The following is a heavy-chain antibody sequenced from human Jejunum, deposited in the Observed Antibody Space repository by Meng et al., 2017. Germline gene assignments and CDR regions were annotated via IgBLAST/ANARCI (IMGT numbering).Heavy chain of an antibody. Sequence: GGSLRLSCAASGFTLSSHWMHWVRQAPGKGLVWVSRINSDGSSMSYADSVKGRFTISRDNAKNMLYLQMNSLRAEDTAVYYCARVRGLSSDTSGYYLDYFDYWGQGTLVTVSS. D-gene: IGHD3-22*01. CDR3: ARVRGLSSDTSGYYLDYFDY. V-gene: IGHV3-74*01. J-gene: IGHJ4*02. CDR2: INSDGSSM. CDR1: GFTLSSHW.